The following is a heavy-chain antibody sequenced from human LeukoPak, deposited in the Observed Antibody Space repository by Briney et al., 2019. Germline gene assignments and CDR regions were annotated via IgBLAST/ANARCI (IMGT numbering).Heavy chain of an antibody. CDR2: ISGGGETI. Sequence: PGGSLRLSCVASGFTFRSYEMNWVRQAPGKGLEWDSYISGGGETIYYGDSVKGRFTTSRDNAKNSVYLQMNSLRDEDTAVYYCVRVTGSPQTFDMWGQGTMVTVSS. CDR1: GFTFRSYE. D-gene: IGHD2-15*01. V-gene: IGHV3-48*03. CDR3: VRVTGSPQTFDM. J-gene: IGHJ3*02.